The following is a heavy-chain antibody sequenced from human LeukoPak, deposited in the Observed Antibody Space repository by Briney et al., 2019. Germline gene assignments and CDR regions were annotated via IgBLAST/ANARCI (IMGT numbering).Heavy chain of an antibody. CDR1: GFTFSDYG. CDR3: ASGGIYYGAAFDF. Sequence: PGGSLRLSCAASGFTFSDYGMHWVRQAPGKGLEWVAFLRSDGSNKYYADSVKGRFTISRDNAKNSLYLQMNSLRAEDTALYYCASGGIYYGAAFDFWGQGTLVTVSS. D-gene: IGHD1-26*01. V-gene: IGHV3-30*02. CDR2: LRSDGSNK. J-gene: IGHJ4*02.